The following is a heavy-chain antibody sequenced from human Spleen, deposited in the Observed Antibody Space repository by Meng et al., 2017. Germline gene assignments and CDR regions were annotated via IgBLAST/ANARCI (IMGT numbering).Heavy chain of an antibody. CDR3: ARQEGAFDY. D-gene: IGHD3-16*01. V-gene: IGHV6-1*01. Sequence: QVQLQESGPGLVKPSQTLSLTCAISGDSVSTNSATWNWIRQSPSRGLEWLGRTYYRSSWYNDYALSVKSRITVNPDTSKTQFSLHLNSVTPDDTAVYYCARQEGAFDYWGQGTLVTVSS. CDR1: GDSVSTNSAT. CDR2: TYYRSSWYN. J-gene: IGHJ4*02.